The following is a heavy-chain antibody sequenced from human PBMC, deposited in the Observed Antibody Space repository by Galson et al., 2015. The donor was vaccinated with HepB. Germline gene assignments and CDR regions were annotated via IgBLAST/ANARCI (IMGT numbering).Heavy chain of an antibody. J-gene: IGHJ6*02. V-gene: IGHV3-48*04. CDR2: ITSSSSII. Sequence: SLRLSCAASGFTFSSYSMNWVRQAPGKGLEWVSYITSSSSIIDYADSVKGRFTISRDNAKHSLYLQMNSLRVEDTAVYYCARSQGAMNVWGQGTTVTVSS. CDR1: GFTFSSYS. CDR3: ARSQGAMNV.